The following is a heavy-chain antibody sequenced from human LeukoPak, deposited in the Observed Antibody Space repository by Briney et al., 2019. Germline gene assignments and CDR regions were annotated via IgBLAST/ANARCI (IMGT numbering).Heavy chain of an antibody. J-gene: IGHJ4*02. CDR1: GFTFDDYA. CDR2: ISWNSGSI. CDR3: ARAADYYDSSGYYSGPYFDY. V-gene: IGHV3-9*01. Sequence: LRLSCAASGFTFDDYAMYWVRQAPGKGLEWVSGISWNSGSIGYADSVKGRFTISRDNAKNSLYLQMNSLRAEDTALYYCARAADYYDSSGYYSGPYFDYWGQGTLVTVSS. D-gene: IGHD3-22*01.